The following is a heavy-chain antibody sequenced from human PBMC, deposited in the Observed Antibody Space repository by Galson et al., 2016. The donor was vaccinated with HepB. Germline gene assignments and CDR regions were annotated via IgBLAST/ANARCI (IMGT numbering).Heavy chain of an antibody. Sequence: SLRLSCAVSGFLFDNYAMSWVRQPPGKGLEWVSGISAAGEATYYADSVKGRSTISRDNSQKTVSLQIDSLRGDDTAIYHCAKGGKSDYWGQGTQVTVSS. V-gene: IGHV3-23*01. D-gene: IGHD1-26*01. CDR2: ISAAGEAT. CDR1: GFLFDNYA. CDR3: AKGGKSDY. J-gene: IGHJ4*02.